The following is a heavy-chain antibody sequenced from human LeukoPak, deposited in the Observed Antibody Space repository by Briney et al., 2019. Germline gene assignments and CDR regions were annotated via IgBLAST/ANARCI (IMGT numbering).Heavy chain of an antibody. CDR1: GYTLTELS. J-gene: IGHJ6*02. CDR3: AALREENGMDV. CDR2: FDPEDGET. Sequence: GASGTVSCKVSGYTLTELSMHWVRQAPGKGLEWMGRFDPEDGETIYAQKFQGRVTMTEDTSTDTTYMELSSLRSEDTAVYYCAALREENGMDVWGQGTTVTVSS. V-gene: IGHV1-24*01.